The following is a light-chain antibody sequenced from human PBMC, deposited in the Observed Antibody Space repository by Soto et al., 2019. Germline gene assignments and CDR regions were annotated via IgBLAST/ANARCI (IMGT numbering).Light chain of an antibody. CDR1: SSDVGGNKH. J-gene: IGLJ1*01. V-gene: IGLV2-14*03. CDR2: DVS. Sequence: QPVLTQPASVPGSPGQSITISCTRTSSDVGGNKHVSWYQHYPGKAPKLMICDVSNRPSGVSNRFSGSKSGNTASLTISGLQAEDEADYYCSAFTGTTYVFGTGTKVTVL. CDR3: SAFTGTTYV.